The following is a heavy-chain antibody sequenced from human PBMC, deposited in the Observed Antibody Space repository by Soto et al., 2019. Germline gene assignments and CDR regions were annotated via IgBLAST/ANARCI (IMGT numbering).Heavy chain of an antibody. V-gene: IGHV3-23*01. J-gene: IGHJ6*02. D-gene: IGHD1-26*01. Sequence: GRSLRLSCAASGFTFSSYAMSWVRQAPGKGLEWVPALSGSGGITSYADSVKGRFAISRDNSKNTLYLQMNSLSAEDTAVYYCAKDGPRVSWSYCYYGMDVWGRGTTVTVSS. CDR3: AKDGPRVSWSYCYYGMDV. CDR1: GFTFSSYA. CDR2: LSGSGGIT.